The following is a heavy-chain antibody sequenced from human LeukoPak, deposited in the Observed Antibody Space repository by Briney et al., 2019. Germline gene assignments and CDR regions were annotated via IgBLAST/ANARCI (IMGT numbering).Heavy chain of an antibody. D-gene: IGHD2-15*01. Sequence: HPGRSLRLSCAASGFTFSSYAMHWVRQAPGKGLEWVAVISYDGSNKYYADSVKGRFTISRDNSKNTLYLQMNSLRAEDTAVYYCARVTGYCSGGSCYGKVTDAFDIWGQGTMVTVSS. CDR3: ARVTGYCSGGSCYGKVTDAFDI. V-gene: IGHV3-30-3*01. CDR2: ISYDGSNK. J-gene: IGHJ3*02. CDR1: GFTFSSYA.